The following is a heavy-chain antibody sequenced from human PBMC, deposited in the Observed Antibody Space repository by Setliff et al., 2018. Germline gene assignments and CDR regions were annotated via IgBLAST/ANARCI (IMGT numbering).Heavy chain of an antibody. J-gene: IGHJ4*02. V-gene: IGHV4-34*01. Sequence: SETLSLTCAVYGGSFSGYYWSWIRQPPGKGLEWIGEINQSGSTNYNPSLKSRVTISVDTSKNKFSLKLSSVTAADTAVYYCARRATYYNFWSGYYDYWGQGTLVTVSS. CDR3: ARRATYYNFWSGYYDY. CDR1: GGSFSGYY. CDR2: INQSGST. D-gene: IGHD3-3*01.